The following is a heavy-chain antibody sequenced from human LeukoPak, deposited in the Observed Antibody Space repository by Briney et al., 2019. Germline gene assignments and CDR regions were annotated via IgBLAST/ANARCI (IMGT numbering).Heavy chain of an antibody. CDR2: IYYSGST. D-gene: IGHD6-13*01. J-gene: IGHJ4*02. Sequence: PSETLSLTCTVSGGSISSSSYYWGWIRQPPGKGLEWIGSIYYSGSTYYSPSLKSRVTISVDTSKNQFSLKLSSVTASDAAVYYCATISSSWLNYFDYWGQGTLVTVSS. CDR1: GGSISSSSYY. V-gene: IGHV4-39*01. CDR3: ATISSSWLNYFDY.